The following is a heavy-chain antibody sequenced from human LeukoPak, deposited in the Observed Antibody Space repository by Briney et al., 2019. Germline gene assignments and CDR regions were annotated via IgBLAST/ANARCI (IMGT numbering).Heavy chain of an antibody. V-gene: IGHV3-23*01. D-gene: IGHD4-17*01. Sequence: PGGSLRLSCAASGFTFSSYAMSWVRQAPGKGLEWVSAISGSGGSTYYADSVKGRFTISRDNSKNSVNLQMNSLRGDDTAVYYCARGLGRTVAGDDAFDMWGQGTMVTVSS. CDR1: GFTFSSYA. CDR3: ARGLGRTVAGDDAFDM. J-gene: IGHJ3*02. CDR2: ISGSGGST.